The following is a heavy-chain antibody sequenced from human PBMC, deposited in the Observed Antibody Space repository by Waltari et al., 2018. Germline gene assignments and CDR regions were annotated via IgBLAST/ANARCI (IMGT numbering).Heavy chain of an antibody. V-gene: IGHV3-53*02. Sequence: EVQLVETGGGLIQPGGSLRLSCAASGFTVSSNYMSWLRQAPGKGLEWVSVIYSGGSTYYADSVKGRFTISRDNSKNTLYLQMNSLRAEDTAVYYCASREILGQQLVLDYWGQGTLVTVSS. CDR1: GFTVSSNY. CDR3: ASREILGQQLVLDY. D-gene: IGHD6-13*01. CDR2: IYSGGST. J-gene: IGHJ4*02.